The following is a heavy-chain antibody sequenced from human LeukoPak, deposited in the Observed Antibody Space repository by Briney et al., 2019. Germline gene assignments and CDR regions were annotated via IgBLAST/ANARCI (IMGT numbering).Heavy chain of an antibody. CDR2: ISGSGGST. CDR3: AKSANWGPRKLGYCSSTSCYAGPNFDY. CDR1: GFTFSSYA. V-gene: IGHV3-23*01. Sequence: GGSLRPSCAASGFTFSSYAMSWVRQAPGKGLEWVSAISGSGGSTYYADSVKGRFTISRDNSKNTLYLQMNSLRAEDTAVYYCAKSANWGPRKLGYCSSTSCYAGPNFDYWGQGTLVTVSS. J-gene: IGHJ4*02. D-gene: IGHD2-2*01.